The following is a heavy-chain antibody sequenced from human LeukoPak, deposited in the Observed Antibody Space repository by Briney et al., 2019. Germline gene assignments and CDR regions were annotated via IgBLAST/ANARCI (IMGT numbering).Heavy chain of an antibody. Sequence: PSETLSLTCAVSGYSISSDYYWGWIRQPPGKGLEWIGSIYHSGSTYYNPSLKSRVTISVDTSKNQFSLKLSSVTAADAAVYYCARRPLDRSRGYIFDYWGQGTLVTVSS. V-gene: IGHV4-38-2*01. D-gene: IGHD5-18*01. J-gene: IGHJ4*02. CDR2: IYHSGST. CDR1: GYSISSDYY. CDR3: ARRPLDRSRGYIFDY.